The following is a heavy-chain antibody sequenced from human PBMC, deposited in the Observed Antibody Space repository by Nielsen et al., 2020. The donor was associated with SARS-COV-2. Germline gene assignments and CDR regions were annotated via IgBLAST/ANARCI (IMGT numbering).Heavy chain of an antibody. CDR2: IYHSGST. Sequence: GSLRLSCAVSGGSISSSHWWSWVRQPPGKGLEWIGEIYHSGSTNYNPSLKSRVTISVDKSQNRFSLKLYSVTAADTAVYYRARRQVRNGYNDAFDIWGQGTMVTVSS. J-gene: IGHJ3*02. CDR3: ARRQVRNGYNDAFDI. D-gene: IGHD5-24*01. CDR1: GGSISSSHW. V-gene: IGHV4-4*02.